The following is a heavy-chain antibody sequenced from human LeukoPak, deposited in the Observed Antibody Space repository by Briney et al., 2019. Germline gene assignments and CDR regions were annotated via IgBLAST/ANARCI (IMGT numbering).Heavy chain of an antibody. CDR3: ARVAVAGTGWFDP. CDR1: GGSISSSSYY. CDR2: IYYSGST. J-gene: IGHJ5*02. D-gene: IGHD6-19*01. Sequence: PSETLSLTCTVSGGSISSSSYYWGWIRQPPGKGLEWIGSIYYSGSTNHNPSLKSRVTISVDTSKKQFSLKLSSVTAADTAVYYCARVAVAGTGWFDPWGQGTLVTVSS. V-gene: IGHV4-39*07.